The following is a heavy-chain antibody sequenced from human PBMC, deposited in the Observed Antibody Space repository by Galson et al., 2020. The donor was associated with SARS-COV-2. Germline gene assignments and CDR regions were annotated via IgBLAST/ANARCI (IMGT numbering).Heavy chain of an antibody. CDR1: GFTFSKFA. CDR2: ISGSGGST. Sequence: LSLTCVASGFTFSKFAMSWVRQAPGKGLEWVSGISGSGGSTYYADSVKGRFAISRGNSRNTLYLHMSSLRAEDTAVYYCAKDRDDLLSASDFDYWGQGTLVTVSS. CDR3: AKDRDDLLSASDFDY. J-gene: IGHJ4*02. D-gene: IGHD3-3*01. V-gene: IGHV3-23*01.